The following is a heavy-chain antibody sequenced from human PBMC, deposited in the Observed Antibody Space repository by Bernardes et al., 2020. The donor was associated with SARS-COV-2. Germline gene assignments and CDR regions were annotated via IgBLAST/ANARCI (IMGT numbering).Heavy chain of an antibody. CDR3: ARLGIWSEMATSNRYFDY. J-gene: IGHJ4*02. Sequence: SGPTLVKPIETLTLTCTVSGFSLSNARMGVSWIRQPPGKALEWLAHIFSNDEKSYSTSLKSRLTISKDTSKSQVVLTMTNMDPVDTATYYCARLGIWSEMATSNRYFDYWGQGTLVTVSS. D-gene: IGHD3-3*01. CDR1: GFSLSNARMG. CDR2: IFSNDEK. V-gene: IGHV2-26*01.